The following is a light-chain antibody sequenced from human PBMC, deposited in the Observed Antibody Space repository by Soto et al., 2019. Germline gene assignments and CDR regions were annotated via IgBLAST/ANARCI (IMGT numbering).Light chain of an antibody. J-gene: IGKJ4*01. Sequence: EGELTQSAATRTLYKGERATLSCRASQSVSSSYLAWYQQKPGQAPRLLIYGASSRTTGIPDRFSGSGSGTDFTLTISRLEPEDFAVYYCQQYGSSPLTFGGGTKVDI. V-gene: IGKV3-20*01. CDR1: QSVSSSY. CDR2: GAS. CDR3: QQYGSSPLT.